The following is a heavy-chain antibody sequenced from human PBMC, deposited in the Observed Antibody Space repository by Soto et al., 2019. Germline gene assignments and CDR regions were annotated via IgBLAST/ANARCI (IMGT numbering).Heavy chain of an antibody. V-gene: IGHV1-69*08. CDR2: IIPILGIA. CDR3: ARDYYDGSGSY. J-gene: IGHJ4*02. D-gene: IGHD3-22*01. CDR1: GGTFSSYT. Sequence: QVQLVQSGAEVKKPGSSVKVSCKASGGTFSSYTISWVRQAPGQGLEWMGRIIPILGIANYAQKFQGRVTITADKSTSTAYMELSSLRSEDTAVYYCARDYYDGSGSYWGQGTLVTVSS.